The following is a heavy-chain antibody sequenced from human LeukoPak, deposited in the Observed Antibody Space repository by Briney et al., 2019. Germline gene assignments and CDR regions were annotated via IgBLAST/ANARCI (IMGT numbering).Heavy chain of an antibody. CDR1: GFTFSPHA. V-gene: IGHV3-30-3*01. D-gene: IGHD6-13*01. CDR2: ISSDGSDK. Sequence: GGSLRLSCAASGFTFSPHAMPWVRQAPGKGLKWVAVISSDGSDKYYADSVQGRFTISRDNSKNTLYLQMNSLRAEDTAVYYCARVAAVGTMDVWGQGTTVTVSS. CDR3: ARVAAVGTMDV. J-gene: IGHJ6*02.